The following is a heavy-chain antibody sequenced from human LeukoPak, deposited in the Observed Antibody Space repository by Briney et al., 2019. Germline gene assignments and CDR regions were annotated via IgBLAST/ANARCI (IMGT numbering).Heavy chain of an antibody. Sequence: SQTLSLTCAISGDSVSSNSVTWNWIRQSPSRGLEWLGRTYYRSTWYNDYAVSVRSRITVNPDTSKNQFSLHLNSVTPEDTAVYYCARRLTQYDCFDPWGQGILVTVSS. CDR1: GDSVSSNSVT. CDR2: TYYRSTWYN. D-gene: IGHD2-2*01. V-gene: IGHV6-1*01. CDR3: ARRLTQYDCFDP. J-gene: IGHJ5*02.